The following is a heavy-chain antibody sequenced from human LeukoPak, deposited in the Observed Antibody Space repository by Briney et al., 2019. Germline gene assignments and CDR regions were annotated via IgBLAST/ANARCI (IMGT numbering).Heavy chain of an antibody. CDR3: ARTRYCSSTSCYEAGNYFDY. J-gene: IGHJ4*02. D-gene: IGHD2-2*01. CDR1: GGSISSYY. CDR2: IYYSGST. V-gene: IGHV4-59*01. Sequence: SETLSLTCTVSGGSISSYYWSWIRQPPGKGLEWIGYIYYSGSTNYNPSLKSRVTISVDTSKNQFSLKLSSVTAADTAVYYCARTRYCSSTSCYEAGNYFDYWGQGTLVTVSS.